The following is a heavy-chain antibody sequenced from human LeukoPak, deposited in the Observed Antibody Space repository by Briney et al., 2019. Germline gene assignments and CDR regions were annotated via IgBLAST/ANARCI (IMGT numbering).Heavy chain of an antibody. Sequence: GGSLRLSCAASGFTFDDYGMSWVRQAPGKGLEWVSGINWNGGSTGYADSVKGRFTISRDNAKNSLYLQMDSLRAEDTALYYCARVLVLWFGESLDYWGQGTLVTVSS. CDR2: INWNGGST. CDR1: GFTFDDYG. D-gene: IGHD3-10*01. V-gene: IGHV3-20*04. CDR3: ARVLVLWFGESLDY. J-gene: IGHJ4*02.